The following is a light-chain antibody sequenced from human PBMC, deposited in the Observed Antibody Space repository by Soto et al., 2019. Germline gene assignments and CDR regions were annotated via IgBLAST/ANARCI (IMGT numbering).Light chain of an antibody. CDR2: AAS. J-gene: IGKJ3*01. CDR3: LQDHDYPLT. CDR1: QAIRHD. Sequence: AIQMTQSPSPLSASVGDTVTVTCRASQAIRHDLAWYQQRLGTAPKLLIFAASTLRSGVPSRFSGSGSGTDFTLTISSLQPEDFATYYCLQDHDYPLTFGPGTKVDIK. V-gene: IGKV1-6*01.